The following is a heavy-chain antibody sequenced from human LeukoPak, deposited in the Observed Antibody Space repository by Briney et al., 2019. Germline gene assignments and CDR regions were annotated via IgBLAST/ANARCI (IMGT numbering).Heavy chain of an antibody. J-gene: IGHJ5*02. CDR1: GYTFTGYY. CDR2: IKPNNGGT. D-gene: IGHD2-2*01. V-gene: IGHV1-2*06. CDR3: ARARGDIVVVPAAIWFDP. Sequence: ASVKVSCKASGYTFTGYYMHWVRQAPGQGLEWMGRIKPNNGGTNYAQKFQGGVTMTRDTSISTAYMELSRLRSDDTAVYYCARARGDIVVVPAAIWFDPWGQGTLVTVSS.